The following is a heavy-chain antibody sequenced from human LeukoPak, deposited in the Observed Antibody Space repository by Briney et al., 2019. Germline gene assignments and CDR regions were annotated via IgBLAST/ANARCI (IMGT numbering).Heavy chain of an antibody. Sequence: GGSLRLSCAASGFTFSSYSMNWVRLAPGKGLEWVSSISSSSSYIYYADSVKGRFTISRDNAKNSLYLQMNSLRAEDTAVYYCARDGDGVSGSWVPVDYWGQGTLVTVSS. V-gene: IGHV3-21*01. CDR2: ISSSSSYI. D-gene: IGHD6-13*01. CDR3: ARDGDGVSGSWVPVDY. J-gene: IGHJ4*02. CDR1: GFTFSSYS.